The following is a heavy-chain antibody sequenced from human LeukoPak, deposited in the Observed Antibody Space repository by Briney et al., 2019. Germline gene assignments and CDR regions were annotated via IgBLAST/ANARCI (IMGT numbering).Heavy chain of an antibody. D-gene: IGHD6-19*01. Sequence: PGGSLRLSCAASGFTFDDYAMHWVRQAPGKGLEWVSGISWNSGSIGYADSVKGRFTISRDNAKNSLYLQMNSLRAEDTALYYCAKDSSSGRYGDFDYWGQGTLVTVSS. CDR3: AKDSSSGRYGDFDY. J-gene: IGHJ4*02. CDR1: GFTFDDYA. V-gene: IGHV3-9*01. CDR2: ISWNSGSI.